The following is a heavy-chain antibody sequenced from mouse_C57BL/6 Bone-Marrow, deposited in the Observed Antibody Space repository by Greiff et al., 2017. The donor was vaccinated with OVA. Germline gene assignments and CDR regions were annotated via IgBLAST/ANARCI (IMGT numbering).Heavy chain of an antibody. CDR2: IHPNSGST. J-gene: IGHJ4*01. CDR1: GYTFTSYW. CDR3: ARGLTGGYYYAMDY. V-gene: IGHV1-64*01. Sequence: VQLQQPGAELVKPGASVKLSCKASGYTFTSYWMHWVKQRPGQGLEWIGMIHPNSGSTNYNEKFKSKATLTVDKSSSTAYMQLSSLTSEDSAVDYCARGLTGGYYYAMDYWGQGTSVTVSS.